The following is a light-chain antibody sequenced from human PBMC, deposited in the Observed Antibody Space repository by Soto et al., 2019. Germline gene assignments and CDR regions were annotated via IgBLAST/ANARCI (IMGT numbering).Light chain of an antibody. Sequence: DIQLTQSPSVLAAPVGDTVTITCRATQTRGNSLAWYQQKPGKAPDLLIYSASTLQSWVPSRFSASVSETELSLTSSALLPGDFATCYRQQLSRYPLTFGGGTKLDI. V-gene: IGKV1-9*01. CDR1: QTRGNS. CDR3: QQLSRYPLT. CDR2: SAS. J-gene: IGKJ4*01.